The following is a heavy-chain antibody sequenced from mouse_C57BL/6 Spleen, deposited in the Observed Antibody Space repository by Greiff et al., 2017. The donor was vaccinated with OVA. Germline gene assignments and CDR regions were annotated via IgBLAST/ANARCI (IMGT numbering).Heavy chain of an antibody. Sequence: VQLQQSEPELVKPGASGKISCKASGYALGSSWMNWVKQRPGKGLGWIGRIYPGDGDTNYNGKFKGKATLTADKSSSTAYMQLSSLTSEDSAVYFCARYSNGAMDYWGQGTSVTVSS. CDR1: GYALGSSW. D-gene: IGHD2-5*01. CDR2: IYPGDGDT. J-gene: IGHJ4*01. CDR3: ARYSNGAMDY. V-gene: IGHV1-82*01.